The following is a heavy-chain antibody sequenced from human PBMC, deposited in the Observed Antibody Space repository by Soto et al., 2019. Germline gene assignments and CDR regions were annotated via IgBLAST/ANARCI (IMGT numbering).Heavy chain of an antibody. D-gene: IGHD3-10*01. V-gene: IGHV3-23*01. CDR3: AKTREVRGVGPED. CDR2: ISGSGDNA. Sequence: VQLLESGGGLVQPGGSVRLSCAASGVTFRGYVISWFRQTPGKGLEWVSDISGSGDNANYGDSVKGRFTISRDDPKKTVYLQMNSLRAEDTAVYYCAKTREVRGVGPEDWGPGTLVAVSS. J-gene: IGHJ4*02. CDR1: GVTFRGYV.